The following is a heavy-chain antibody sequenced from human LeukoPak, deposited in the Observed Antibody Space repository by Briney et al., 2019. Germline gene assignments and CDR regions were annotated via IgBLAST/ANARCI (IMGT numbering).Heavy chain of an antibody. D-gene: IGHD3-22*01. Sequence: ASVKVSCKASGYTFTSYDINWVRQATGQGLEWMGWMNPNSGNTGYAQKFQGRVTMTRNTSISTAYTELSSLRSEDTAVYYCARVRGYYDSSGYLAYLFDYWGQGTLVTVSS. V-gene: IGHV1-8*01. J-gene: IGHJ4*02. CDR2: MNPNSGNT. CDR3: ARVRGYYDSSGYLAYLFDY. CDR1: GYTFTSYD.